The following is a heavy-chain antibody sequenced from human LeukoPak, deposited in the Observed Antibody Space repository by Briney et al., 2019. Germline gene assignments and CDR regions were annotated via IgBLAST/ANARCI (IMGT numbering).Heavy chain of an antibody. J-gene: IGHJ4*02. V-gene: IGHV6-1*01. Sequence: SQTLSLTCAISGDSVSSNSAAWNWIRQSPSRGLEWLVRTYYRSKWYNDYAVSVKSRITINPDTSKNQFSLQLNSVTPEDTAVYYCARDLPWGKVSSSWFDYWGQGTLVTVSS. CDR2: TYYRSKWYN. D-gene: IGHD6-13*01. CDR1: GDSVSSNSAA. CDR3: ARDLPWGKVSSSWFDY.